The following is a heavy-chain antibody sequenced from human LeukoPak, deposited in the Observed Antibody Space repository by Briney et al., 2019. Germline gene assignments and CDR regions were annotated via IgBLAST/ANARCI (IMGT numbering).Heavy chain of an antibody. Sequence: GASVKVSCKASGYTFTGYYMHWVRQAPGQGLEWMGWINPNSGGTNYPQKFQGWVTMTRDTSINTAYMELSRLRSDDTAVYYCARQMTTVTLIDYWGQGTLVTVSS. CDR2: INPNSGGT. CDR1: GYTFTGYY. D-gene: IGHD4-17*01. J-gene: IGHJ4*02. CDR3: ARQMTTVTLIDY. V-gene: IGHV1-2*04.